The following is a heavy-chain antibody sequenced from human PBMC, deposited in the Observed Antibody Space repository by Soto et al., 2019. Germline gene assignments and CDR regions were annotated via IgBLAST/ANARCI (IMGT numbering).Heavy chain of an antibody. CDR1: CGSISSYY. J-gene: IGHJ6*02. CDR3: ARALLGYCSGGSCYGRGAYYYYGMDV. CDR2: IYYSGST. Sequence: SETLSLTCTVSCGSISSYYWSWIRQPPGKGLEWIGYIYYSGSTNYNPSLKSRVTISVDTSKNQFSLKLSSVTAADTAVYYCARALLGYCSGGSCYGRGAYYYYGMDVWGQGATVTVSS. V-gene: IGHV4-59*01. D-gene: IGHD2-15*01.